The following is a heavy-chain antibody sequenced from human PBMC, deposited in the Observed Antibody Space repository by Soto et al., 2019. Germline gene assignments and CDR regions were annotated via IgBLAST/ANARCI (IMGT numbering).Heavy chain of an antibody. CDR1: GGTFNSYA. CDR2: IIPICGTT. CDR3: ARSLGAYCGGDCYSGMDV. V-gene: IGHV1-69*12. D-gene: IGHD2-21*02. J-gene: IGHJ6*02. Sequence: QVQLVQSGAEVKKPGSPVKVSCKASGGTFNSYAINWVRQAPGQGLEWMGGIIPICGTTNNAQKFQGRVTITGDESTSTADMKLSSLRSEDTAVYYCARSLGAYCGGDCYSGMDVWGQGTTVTVSS.